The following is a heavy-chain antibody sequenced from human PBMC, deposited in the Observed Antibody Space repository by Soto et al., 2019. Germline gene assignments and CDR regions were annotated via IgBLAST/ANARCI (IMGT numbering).Heavy chain of an antibody. D-gene: IGHD3-10*01. CDR1: GFTFSSYA. CDR2: ISGSGGST. V-gene: IGHV3-23*01. CDR3: AKGIGFSPYYFDY. J-gene: IGHJ4*02. Sequence: PEGSLRLSCAASGFTFSSYAMSWVRQAPGKGLEWVSAISGSGGSTYYADSVKGRFTISRDNSKNTLYLQMNSLRAEDTAVYYCAKGIGFSPYYFDYWGQGTLVTVSS.